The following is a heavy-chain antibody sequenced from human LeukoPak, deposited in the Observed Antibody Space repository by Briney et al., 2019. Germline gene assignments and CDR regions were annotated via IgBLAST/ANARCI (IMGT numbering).Heavy chain of an antibody. D-gene: IGHD2-15*01. J-gene: IGHJ4*02. CDR3: AREVVGIDY. Sequence: GGSLRLSCAASGFTFSDHYMSWIRQAPGKGLEWVSYISSSSSTIYYADSVKGRFTISRDNAKNSLYLQMNSLRAEDTAVYYCAREVVGIDYWGQGTLVTVSS. CDR2: ISSSSSTI. V-gene: IGHV3-11*04. CDR1: GFTFSDHY.